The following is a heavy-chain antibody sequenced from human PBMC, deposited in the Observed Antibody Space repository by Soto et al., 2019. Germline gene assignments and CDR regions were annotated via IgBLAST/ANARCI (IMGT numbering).Heavy chain of an antibody. D-gene: IGHD5-18*01. J-gene: IGHJ4*02. V-gene: IGHV4-59*08. CDR1: GGSISSYY. CDR2: IYYSGST. CDR3: ARLNTAMARFLDY. Sequence: QVQLQESGPGLVKPSETLSLTCTVSGGSISSYYWSWIRQPPGKGLEWIGYIYYSGSTNYNPSITSRVTISVDTSKNQFSMKLSSVTAADTAVYYCARLNTAMARFLDYWGQGTLVTVSS.